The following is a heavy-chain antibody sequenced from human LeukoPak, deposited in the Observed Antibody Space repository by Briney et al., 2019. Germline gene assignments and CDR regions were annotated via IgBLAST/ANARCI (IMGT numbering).Heavy chain of an antibody. D-gene: IGHD1-26*01. CDR2: IYHSGST. V-gene: IGHV4-30-2*01. CDR3: ARVSGSPLMSYFDY. J-gene: IGHJ4*02. CDR1: GGSISSGGYS. Sequence: SQTLSLTCAVSGGSISSGGYSWSWIRQPPGKGLEWIGYIYHSGSTYYNPSLKSRVTISVDRSKNQFSLKLSSVTAADTAVYYCARVSGSPLMSYFDYWGQGTLVTVSS.